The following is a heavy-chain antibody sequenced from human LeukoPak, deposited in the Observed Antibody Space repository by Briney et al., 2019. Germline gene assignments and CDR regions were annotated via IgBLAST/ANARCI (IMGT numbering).Heavy chain of an antibody. J-gene: IGHJ4*02. Sequence: GGSLRLSCAASGFTFSSYAMHWVRQAPGKGLEWVAVISYDENNHFHADSVKGRFTISRDNSKNTLYLQMNSLRDEDTAVYFCARVADSSGWRPTFDYWGQGTLVTVSS. D-gene: IGHD6-25*01. CDR1: GFTFSSYA. CDR2: ISYDENNH. V-gene: IGHV3-30-3*01. CDR3: ARVADSSGWRPTFDY.